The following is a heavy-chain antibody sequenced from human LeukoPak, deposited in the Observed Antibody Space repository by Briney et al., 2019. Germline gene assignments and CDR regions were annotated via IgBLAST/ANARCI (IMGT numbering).Heavy chain of an antibody. CDR3: ARGSYDSSGYYYTLFDY. J-gene: IGHJ4*02. CDR1: GGSFSGYY. CDR2: IYYSGST. Sequence: PSETLSLTCGVYGGSFSGYYWSWIRQPPGKGLEWIGYIYYSGSTNYNPSLKSRVTISVDTSKNQFSLKLSSVTAADTAVYYCARGSYDSSGYYYTLFDYWGQGTLVTVSS. V-gene: IGHV4-59*01. D-gene: IGHD3-22*01.